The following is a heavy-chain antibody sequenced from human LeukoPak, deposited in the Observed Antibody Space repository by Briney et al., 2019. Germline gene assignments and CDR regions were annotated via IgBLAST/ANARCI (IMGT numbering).Heavy chain of an antibody. Sequence: GGSLRLSCAASGFTFSSYAMHWVRQAPGMGLEWVAVISYDGSNKYYADSVKGRFTISRDNSKNTLYLQMNSLRAEDTAVYYCARVTGATYYYGSGSYGLGVGGLDYWGQGTLVTVSS. D-gene: IGHD3-10*01. CDR2: ISYDGSNK. V-gene: IGHV3-30-3*01. CDR1: GFTFSSYA. J-gene: IGHJ4*02. CDR3: ARVTGATYYYGSGSYGLGVGGLDY.